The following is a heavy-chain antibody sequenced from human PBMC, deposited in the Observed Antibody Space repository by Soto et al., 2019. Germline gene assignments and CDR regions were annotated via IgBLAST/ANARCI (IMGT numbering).Heavy chain of an antibody. V-gene: IGHV3-23*01. Sequence: QPGGSLRLSCAASGFTFSSCVMSWVRQSPGRGLEWVSFISGSGRSTDYGDSVKGRFTISRDNSKNTVFLHMNTLRAEDTAVYYCARDPPSEKMQPDYGMDVWGQGTTVTVSS. D-gene: IGHD6-13*01. CDR3: ARDPPSEKMQPDYGMDV. CDR2: ISGSGRST. CDR1: GFTFSSCV. J-gene: IGHJ6*02.